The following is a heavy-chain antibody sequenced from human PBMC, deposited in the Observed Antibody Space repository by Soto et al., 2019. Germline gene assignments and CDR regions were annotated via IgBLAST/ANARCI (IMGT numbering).Heavy chain of an antibody. CDR3: GRGGVRGVNSFNYMAV. J-gene: IGHJ6*03. V-gene: IGHV1-3*01. CDR1: GYTFTTYT. D-gene: IGHD3-10*01. Sequence: ASVKVSCKASGYTFTTYTMHWVHQAPGQSLEWMGWINAGKGNTKYSEKFQGRVTITRDTSAITTYMELSSLRSDDTAVYYCGRGGVRGVNSFNYMAVWGKGTTVTVSS. CDR2: INAGKGNT.